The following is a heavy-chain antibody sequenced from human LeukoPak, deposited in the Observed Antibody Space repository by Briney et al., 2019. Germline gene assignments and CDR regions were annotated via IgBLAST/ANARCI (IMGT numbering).Heavy chain of an antibody. V-gene: IGHV3-30*02. CDR1: GFTFSSYG. CDR3: AKDSQEMATIVYYYYYMDV. CDR2: IRYDGSNK. Sequence: GGSLRLSCAASGFTFSSYGMHWVRQAPGKGLEWVAFIRYDGSNKYYADSVKGRFTISRDNSKNTLYLQMNSLRAEDTAVYYCAKDSQEMATIVYYYYYMDVWGKGTTVTISS. J-gene: IGHJ6*03. D-gene: IGHD5-24*01.